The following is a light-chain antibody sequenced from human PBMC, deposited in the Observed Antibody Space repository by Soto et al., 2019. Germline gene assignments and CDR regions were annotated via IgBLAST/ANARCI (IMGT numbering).Light chain of an antibody. CDR3: GSWDSSLSAYV. V-gene: IGLV1-51*01. CDR1: SSNIGGNS. Sequence: QSVLTQPPSVSAAPGQKVTISCSGSSSNIGGNSVSWYQQLPGTAPKLLIYDDNKRPSGIPDRFSGSKSGTSATLGITGFQTGDEADYYCGSWDSSLSAYVFGTGTRSPS. J-gene: IGLJ1*01. CDR2: DDN.